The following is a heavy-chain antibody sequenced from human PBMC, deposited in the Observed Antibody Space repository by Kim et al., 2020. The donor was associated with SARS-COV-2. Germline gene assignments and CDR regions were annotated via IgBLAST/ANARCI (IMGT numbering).Heavy chain of an antibody. V-gene: IGHV1-18*01. Sequence: KLQGRVTMTTDTSTSTAYMELRSLRSDDTAVYYCASIGRVADQTNYYFDYWGQGTLVTVSS. D-gene: IGHD3-3*01. J-gene: IGHJ4*02. CDR3: ASIGRVADQTNYYFDY.